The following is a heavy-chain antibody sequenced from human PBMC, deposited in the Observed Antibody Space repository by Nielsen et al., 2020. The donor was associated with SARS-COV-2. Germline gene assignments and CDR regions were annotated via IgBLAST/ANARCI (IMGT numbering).Heavy chain of an antibody. CDR1: GFIFKNYP. V-gene: IGHV3-30*04. CDR2: ISYDGSSQ. J-gene: IGHJ4*01. D-gene: IGHD6-19*01. Sequence: GESLKISCAASGFIFKNYPMHWVRQAPGKGLEWLAVISYDGSSQFYADSVKGRFSISRDNSKNTVHLQMNSLRPDDTAVYYCASMYSSGWRGSGNWGQGSLVTVTS. CDR3: ASMYSSGWRGSGN.